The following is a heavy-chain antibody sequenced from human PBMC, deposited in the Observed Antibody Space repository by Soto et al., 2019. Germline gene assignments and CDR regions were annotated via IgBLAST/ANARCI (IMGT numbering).Heavy chain of an antibody. D-gene: IGHD3-10*01. CDR2: FSTGADDGTT. CDR3: AKEVYSGPGSQYFDY. CDR1: GFTFSSYS. J-gene: IGHJ4*02. Sequence: GGSLRLSCAASGFTFSSYSMSWVRQAPGKGLEWVSGFSTGADDGTTYYADSMKGRFTISRDISNNPLFLQMNSLSAEDTTIYYCAKEVYSGPGSQYFDYWGQGTLVTVSS. V-gene: IGHV3-23*01.